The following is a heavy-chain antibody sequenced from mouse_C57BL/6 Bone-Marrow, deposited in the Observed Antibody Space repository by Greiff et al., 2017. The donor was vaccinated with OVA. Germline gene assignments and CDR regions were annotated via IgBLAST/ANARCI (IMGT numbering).Heavy chain of an antibody. J-gene: IGHJ2*01. CDR1: GYAFTNYL. CDR2: INPGSGGT. Sequence: VQLQQSGAELVRPGTSVKVSCKASGYAFTNYLIEWVKQRPGQGLEWIGVINPGSGGTNYNEKFKGKATLTADKSSSTAYMQLSSLTSEDSAVYFCARSGYASDYWGQGTTLTVSS. V-gene: IGHV1-54*01. D-gene: IGHD2-10*02. CDR3: ARSGYASDY.